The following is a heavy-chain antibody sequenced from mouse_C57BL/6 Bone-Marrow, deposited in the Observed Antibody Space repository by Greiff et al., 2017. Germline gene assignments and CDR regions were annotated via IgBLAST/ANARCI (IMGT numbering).Heavy chain of an antibody. D-gene: IGHD2-4*01. CDR3: ARGLDYDYEGFAY. V-gene: IGHV1-49*01. Sequence: LVESGAELVRPGSSVKLSCKDSYFAFMASAMHWVKQRPGHGLEWIGSFTMYSDATEYSENFKGKATLTANTSSSTAYMELSSLTSEDSAVYYCARGLDYDYEGFAYWGQGTLVTVSA. CDR2: FTMYSDAT. CDR1: YFAFMASA. J-gene: IGHJ3*01.